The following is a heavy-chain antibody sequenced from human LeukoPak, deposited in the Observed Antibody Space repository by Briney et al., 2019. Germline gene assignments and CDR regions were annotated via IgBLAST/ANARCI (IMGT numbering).Heavy chain of an antibody. CDR2: IYYSGST. D-gene: IGHD3-22*01. J-gene: IGHJ3*02. V-gene: IGHV4-30-4*08. Sequence: PSETLSLTCAVSGGSMRSGSYDWSWIRQPAGKGLEWIGYIYYSGSTYYNPSLKSRVTISVDTSKNQFSLKLSSVTAADTAVYYCASIPHRSDSSGYYPLAAFDIWGQGTMVTVSS. CDR1: GGSMRSGSYD. CDR3: ASIPHRSDSSGYYPLAAFDI.